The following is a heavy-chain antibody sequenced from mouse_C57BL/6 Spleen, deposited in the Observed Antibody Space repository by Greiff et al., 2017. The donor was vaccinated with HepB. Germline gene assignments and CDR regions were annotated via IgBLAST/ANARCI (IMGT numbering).Heavy chain of an antibody. D-gene: IGHD1-1*01. CDR2: TFYSGIT. J-gene: IGHJ4*01. CDR3: ARGYGSSYAAMDY. V-gene: IGHV3-3*01. Sequence: VQLKESGPSLVRPSQTLSLTCTVTGFSINSDCYWIWIRQFPGNKLEYIGYTFYSGITYYNPSLASRTYITSDTSKNPFSLKLSSVTTEDTATYYCARGYGSSYAAMDYWGQGTSVTVSS. CDR1: GFSINSDCY.